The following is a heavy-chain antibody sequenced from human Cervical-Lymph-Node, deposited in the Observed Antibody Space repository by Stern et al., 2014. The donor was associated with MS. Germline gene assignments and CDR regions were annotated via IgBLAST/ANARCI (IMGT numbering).Heavy chain of an antibody. CDR3: ARVTGRGTRQNWFDS. CDR2: IYADGNT. CDR1: GGSLTSKY. V-gene: IGHV4-59*01. Sequence: QLQLQESGPGLVKPSETVSLTCTVSGGSLTSKYWNWIRQPPGKGLEWIGSIYADGNTNYNPPLKNRVTISLDTSTNQFSLSLTSVTAADTAVYYCARVTGRGTRQNWFDSWGQGTLLTVSS. D-gene: IGHD1-26*01. J-gene: IGHJ5*01.